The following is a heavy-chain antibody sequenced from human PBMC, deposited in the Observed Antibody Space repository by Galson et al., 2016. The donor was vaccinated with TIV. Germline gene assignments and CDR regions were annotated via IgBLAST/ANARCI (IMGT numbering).Heavy chain of an antibody. CDR2: VSGSGGAT. V-gene: IGHV3-23*01. D-gene: IGHD2-21*02. CDR1: GFTFSSYG. J-gene: IGHJ6*03. Sequence: SLRLSCAASGFTFSSYGMTWVRQTPGKGLEWVSTVSGSGGATYYAESVKGRFTISRDNSKSLVYLQMDSLRAEDTAVYYCAKEAVTGYYFYYMDVWGKGTTVTVSS. CDR3: AKEAVTGYYFYYMDV.